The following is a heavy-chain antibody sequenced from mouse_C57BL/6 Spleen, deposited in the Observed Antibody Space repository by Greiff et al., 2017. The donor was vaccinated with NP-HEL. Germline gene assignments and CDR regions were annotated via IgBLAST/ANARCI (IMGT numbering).Heavy chain of an antibody. J-gene: IGHJ3*01. V-gene: IGHV1-81*01. CDR3: ARYYGSSPPWFAY. CDR2: IYPRSGNT. Sequence: VQLQQSGAELARPGASVKLSCKASGYTFTSYGISWVKQRTGQGLEWIGEIYPRSGNTYYNEKFKGKATLTADKSSSTAYMELRSLTSEDSAVYFCARYYGSSPPWFAYWGQGTLVTVSA. CDR1: GYTFTSYG. D-gene: IGHD1-1*01.